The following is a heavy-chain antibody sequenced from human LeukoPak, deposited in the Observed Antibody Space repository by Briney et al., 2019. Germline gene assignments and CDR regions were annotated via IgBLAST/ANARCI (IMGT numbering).Heavy chain of an antibody. CDR1: GGSISSSSYY. CDR2: IYYSGST. CDR3: ARQWSSGSYLNWFDP. Sequence: PSETLSLTCTVSGGSISSSSYYWGWIRQPPGKGLEWIGGIYYSGSTYYNPSLKSRVTISVDTSKNQFSLKLSSVTAADTAVYYCARQWSSGSYLNWFDPWGQGTLVTVSS. V-gene: IGHV4-39*01. J-gene: IGHJ5*02. D-gene: IGHD1-26*01.